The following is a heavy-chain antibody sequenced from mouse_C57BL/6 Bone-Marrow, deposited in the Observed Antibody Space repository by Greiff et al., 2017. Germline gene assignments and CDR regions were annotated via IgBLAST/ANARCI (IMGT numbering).Heavy chain of an antibody. CDR2: IYPGNSDP. D-gene: IGHD2-4*01. CDR1: GYTFTSYW. CDR3: TRWRIYYDYSAY. V-gene: IGHV1-5*01. J-gene: IGHJ3*01. Sequence: VQLQQSGTVLARPGASVQMSCKTSGYTFTSYWMHWVKQRPGQGLEWLGAIYPGNSDPSYNQKFKGKAKLTAVTSASTAYMELSSLTNEDSAVYYCTRWRIYYDYSAYWGQGTLVTVSA.